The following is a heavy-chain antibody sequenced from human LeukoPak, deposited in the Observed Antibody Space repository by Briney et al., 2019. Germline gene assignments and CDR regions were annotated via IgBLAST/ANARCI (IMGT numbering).Heavy chain of an antibody. J-gene: IGHJ4*02. CDR3: ARQGSGYYGYFSN. Sequence: GESLKISCKGSGYSFTSHWIGWVRQMPGKDLEWTGIIYPSDSDTRYSPSFQGQVTISADKSISTAYLQWSSLKASDTAMYYCARQGSGYYGYFSNWGQGTLVTVSS. V-gene: IGHV5-51*01. D-gene: IGHD3-22*01. CDR1: GYSFTSHW. CDR2: IYPSDSDT.